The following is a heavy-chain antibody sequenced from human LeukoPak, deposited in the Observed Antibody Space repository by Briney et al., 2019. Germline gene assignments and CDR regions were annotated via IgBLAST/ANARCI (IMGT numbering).Heavy chain of an antibody. CDR1: GYTFTGYY. Sequence: ASVKVSCKASGYTFTGYYMHWVRHALGQGLEWMGWINPNSGGTNYAQKFQGRVTMTRDTSISTAYMELSRLRSDDTAVYYCAREGGEFGDLVDYWGQGTLVTVSS. D-gene: IGHD3-10*01. CDR2: INPNSGGT. V-gene: IGHV1-2*02. J-gene: IGHJ4*02. CDR3: AREGGEFGDLVDY.